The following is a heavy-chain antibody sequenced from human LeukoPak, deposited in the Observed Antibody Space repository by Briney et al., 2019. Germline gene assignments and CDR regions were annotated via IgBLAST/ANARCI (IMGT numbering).Heavy chain of an antibody. Sequence: GGSLRLSCAASGFTFSDYYMSWIRQAPGKGLEWVSAISGSGGSTYYADSVKGRFTISRDNSKNTLYLQMNSLRAEDTAVYYCARDISSGYDLVNWFDPWGQGTLVTVSS. CDR1: GFTFSDYY. V-gene: IGHV3-23*01. J-gene: IGHJ5*02. CDR2: ISGSGGST. CDR3: ARDISSGYDLVNWFDP. D-gene: IGHD5-12*01.